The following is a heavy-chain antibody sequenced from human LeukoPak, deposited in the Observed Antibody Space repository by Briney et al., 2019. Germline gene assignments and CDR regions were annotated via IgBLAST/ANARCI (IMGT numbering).Heavy chain of an antibody. CDR1: GFTFSSYA. CDR3: AKHPYGSGSQSSSNWFDP. Sequence: GGSLRLSCAASGFTFSSYAMSWGRQAPGKGLEWGSAMSGSCGGTSYADSVKGRFTISRDNSTKTLYLQMNSLRADDTAVYCCAKHPYGSGSQSSSNWFDPWRQRTLLTLSS. CDR2: MSGSCGGT. D-gene: IGHD3-10*01. V-gene: IGHV3-23*01. J-gene: IGHJ5*02.